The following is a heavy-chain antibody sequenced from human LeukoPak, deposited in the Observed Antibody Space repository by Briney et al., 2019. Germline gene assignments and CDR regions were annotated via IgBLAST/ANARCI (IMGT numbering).Heavy chain of an antibody. Sequence: GGSLRLSCAASGFTLTNYWMHWVRQAPGKGLEWVPHINSDANRMNYADSVKGRFTISRDNAKSTLYLQMNSLRAEDTAVYYCTRTAGVGGHWHFDVWGRGTVVTVSS. CDR3: TRTAGVGGHWHFDV. CDR2: INSDANRM. CDR1: GFTLTNYW. J-gene: IGHJ2*01. V-gene: IGHV3-74*01. D-gene: IGHD3-3*01.